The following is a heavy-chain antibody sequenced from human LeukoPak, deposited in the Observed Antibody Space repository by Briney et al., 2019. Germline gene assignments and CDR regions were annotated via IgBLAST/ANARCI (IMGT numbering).Heavy chain of an antibody. D-gene: IGHD6-13*01. J-gene: IGHJ4*02. CDR2: INHSGST. CDR1: GGSFSGYY. CDR3: ARGRGSSSWYSRRLYFDY. V-gene: IGHV4-34*01. Sequence: SETLSLTCAGYGGSFSGYYWSWIRQPPGKGVDWIGEINHSGSTNYNPSLKSRVTISVDTSKNQFSLKLSSVTAADTAVYYCARGRGSSSWYSRRLYFDYWGQGTLVTVSS.